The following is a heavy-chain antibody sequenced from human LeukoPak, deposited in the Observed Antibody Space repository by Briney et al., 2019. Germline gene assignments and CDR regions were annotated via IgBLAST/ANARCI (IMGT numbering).Heavy chain of an antibody. V-gene: IGHV3-9*01. D-gene: IGHD7-27*01. Sequence: PGGSLRLSCAASGFTFDDYAMHWVRQAPGKGLEGVSGISWNSGSIGYADSVKGRFTISRDNAKNSLYLQMNSLRAEDTALYYCAKDTQTGMYYFDYWGQGTLVTVSS. CDR3: AKDTQTGMYYFDY. J-gene: IGHJ4*02. CDR2: ISWNSGSI. CDR1: GFTFDDYA.